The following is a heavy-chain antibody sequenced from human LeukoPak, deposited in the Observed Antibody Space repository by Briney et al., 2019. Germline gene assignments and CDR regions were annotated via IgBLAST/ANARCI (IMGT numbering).Heavy chain of an antibody. CDR2: MNPNSGNT. Sequence: ASVKVSCKASGYTFTSYDINWVRQATGQGLEWMGWMNPNSGNTGYAQKFQGRVTMTRNTSISTAYMELSSLRSEDTAVYYCAILDSFATLGTIFGVVIRPDYYYYYGMDVWGQGTTVTVSS. J-gene: IGHJ6*02. CDR3: AILDSFATLGTIFGVVIRPDYYYYYGMDV. V-gene: IGHV1-8*01. D-gene: IGHD3-3*01. CDR1: GYTFTSYD.